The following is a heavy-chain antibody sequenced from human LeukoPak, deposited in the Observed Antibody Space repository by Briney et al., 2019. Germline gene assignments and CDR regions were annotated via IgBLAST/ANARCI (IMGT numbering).Heavy chain of an antibody. CDR3: ARHEALGAGSSWYAY. V-gene: IGHV5-51*01. D-gene: IGHD6-13*01. J-gene: IGHJ4*02. CDR1: GYSFTKYW. CDR2: IYPDDSDT. Sequence: GESLKISCKGSGYSFTKYWIGWVRQMPGKGLEWMGIIYPDDSDTRYSPAFQGQVTISADKSINTAYLQWSSLKASDTAMYYCARHEALGAGSSWYAYWGQGTQVTVSS.